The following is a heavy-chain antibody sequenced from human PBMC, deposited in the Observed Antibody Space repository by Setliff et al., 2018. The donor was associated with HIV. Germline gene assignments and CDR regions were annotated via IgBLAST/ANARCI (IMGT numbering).Heavy chain of an antibody. D-gene: IGHD2-15*01. CDR1: GYNFPNDW. Sequence: GESLKISCRGSGYNFPNDWIAWVRQMPGKGLEWMGFIYPGDSDTRYSPSFQGQVTISADKSISTAYLQCSSLKASDTAMYYCARLGGICSGGSCTALAYTMDVWGQGTTVTVSS. CDR3: ARLGGICSGGSCTALAYTMDV. V-gene: IGHV5-51*01. CDR2: IYPGDSDT. J-gene: IGHJ6*02.